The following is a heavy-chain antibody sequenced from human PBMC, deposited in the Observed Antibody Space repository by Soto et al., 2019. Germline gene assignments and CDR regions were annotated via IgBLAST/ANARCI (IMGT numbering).Heavy chain of an antibody. Sequence: SETLSLTCAVSGGSFSSSNYYWGRIRQPPGKGLEWIGNIFYGGGSGVAYYSPSLKSRVTISVDTSKNQFSLNMRSLTAADTAVYFCARRGGGDSLFDSWGQGKLVTVSS. D-gene: IGHD4-17*01. J-gene: IGHJ4*02. CDR3: ARRGGGDSLFDS. CDR2: IFYGGGSGVA. CDR1: GGSFSSSNYY. V-gene: IGHV4-39*01.